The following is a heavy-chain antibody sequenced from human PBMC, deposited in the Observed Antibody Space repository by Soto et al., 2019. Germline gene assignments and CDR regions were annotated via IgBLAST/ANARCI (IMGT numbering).Heavy chain of an antibody. D-gene: IGHD3-10*01. J-gene: IGHJ6*02. CDR2: ISYDGSNK. V-gene: IGHV3-30*18. Sequence: PGGSLRLSCAASGFTFSSYGMHWVRQAPGKGLEWVAVISYDGSNKYYADSVKGRSTISRDNSKNTLYLQMNSLRAEDTAVYYCAKASYYYGSGSYAPDGMDVWGQGTTVTVSS. CDR3: AKASYYYGSGSYAPDGMDV. CDR1: GFTFSSYG.